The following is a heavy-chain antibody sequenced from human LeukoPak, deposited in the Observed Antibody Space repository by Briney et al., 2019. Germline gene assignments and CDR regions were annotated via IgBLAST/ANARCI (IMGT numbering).Heavy chain of an antibody. D-gene: IGHD4-23*01. Sequence: GGSLRLSCAGSGFTFNTYNMNWVRQAPGKGLEWVSSISSSSSYIYYADSVKGRFTISRDNAKNSLYLQMNSLRAEDTALYYCARSNGGHYYYYYMDVWGKGTTVTVSS. J-gene: IGHJ6*03. CDR2: ISSSSSYI. CDR3: ARSNGGHYYYYYMDV. V-gene: IGHV3-21*04. CDR1: GFTFNTYN.